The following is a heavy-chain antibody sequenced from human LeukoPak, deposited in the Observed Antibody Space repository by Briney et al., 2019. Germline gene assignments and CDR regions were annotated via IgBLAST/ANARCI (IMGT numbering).Heavy chain of an antibody. CDR1: GFTFSSYE. J-gene: IGHJ4*02. Sequence: GGSLSLSCAASGFTFSSYEMNWVRQAPGKGLEWVSYISSSGSTIYYADSVNGRFSISRENAKNSLYLQMNSLRAEDTAVYYCATYPRYSSSTDPRYYFDYWGQGTLVTVSS. D-gene: IGHD6-13*01. CDR2: ISSSGSTI. CDR3: ATYPRYSSSTDPRYYFDY. V-gene: IGHV3-48*03.